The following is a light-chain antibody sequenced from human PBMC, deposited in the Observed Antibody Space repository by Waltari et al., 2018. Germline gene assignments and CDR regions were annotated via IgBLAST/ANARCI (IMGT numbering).Light chain of an antibody. CDR2: DAS. V-gene: IGKV3-11*01. CDR1: QSISSY. J-gene: IGKJ5*01. CDR3: QQRSNWPIT. Sequence: EIVLTQSPATLSLSPGERATLPCRARQSISSYLAWYQQKPGQAPRLLNYDASNRATGIPARFSGSGSGTDFTLTISSLEPEDFAVYYCQQRSNWPITFGQGTRLEIK.